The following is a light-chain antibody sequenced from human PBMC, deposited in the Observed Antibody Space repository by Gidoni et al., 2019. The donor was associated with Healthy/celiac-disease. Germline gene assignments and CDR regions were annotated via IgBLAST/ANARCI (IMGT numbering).Light chain of an antibody. CDR2: GAS. CDR3: QQYNNWPPHT. CDR1: QSVSSK. J-gene: IGKJ2*01. Sequence: EIVMTRSPATLSVSPGERATLSCRASQSVSSKLAWYQQKPGQAPRLLIYGASTRATGIPARFSGSGSGTEFTLTISSLQSEDFAVYYCQQYNNWPPHTFXQXTKLEIK. V-gene: IGKV3-15*01.